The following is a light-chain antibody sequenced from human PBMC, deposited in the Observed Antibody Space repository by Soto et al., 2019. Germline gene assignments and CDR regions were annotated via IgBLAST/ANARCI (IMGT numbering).Light chain of an antibody. J-gene: IGKJ1*01. CDR1: QVIRDD. CDR2: EAS. V-gene: IGKV1-17*01. CDR3: LKNTTYPRT. Sequence: DIQMTQSPSSLSASVGARVTITCRASQVIRDDLVWYQQNPGKAPKRLIYEASTLQSGDPARFSGSGSRTEFTLTSSGLQPEDFATYYCLKNTTYPRTFGQGTKVEIK.